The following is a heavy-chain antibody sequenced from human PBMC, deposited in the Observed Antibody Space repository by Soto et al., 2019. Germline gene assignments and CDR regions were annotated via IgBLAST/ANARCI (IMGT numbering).Heavy chain of an antibody. J-gene: IGHJ4*02. D-gene: IGHD1-26*01. CDR2: ISYDGSNK. CDR1: GFTFSHFG. CDR3: ARDSGKYQGPMDY. Sequence: QVQLVESGGGVVQPGRSLRLSCAASGFTFSHFGIHWVRQAPGKGLEWLAVISYDGSNKHYADSVKGRFTVSRDNSKNAMYLQMNSLNAEDTSGYFCARDSGKYQGPMDYWGQGTLVTVFS. V-gene: IGHV3-30*03.